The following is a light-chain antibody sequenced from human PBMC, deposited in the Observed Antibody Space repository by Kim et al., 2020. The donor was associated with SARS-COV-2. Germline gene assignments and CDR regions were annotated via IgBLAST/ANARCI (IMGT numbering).Light chain of an antibody. CDR2: GKN. J-gene: IGLJ1*01. CDR1: SLRNYD. CDR3: NSQDSSAQQYV. Sequence: AFVQTVRLTCQGNSLRNYDQSRDQQKPGPSHVLVFYGKNNRPSGIPDRFSGSNSGNAASLTISGAPAEDEADYYCNSQDSSAQQYVFGTGTKVTVL. V-gene: IGLV3-19*01.